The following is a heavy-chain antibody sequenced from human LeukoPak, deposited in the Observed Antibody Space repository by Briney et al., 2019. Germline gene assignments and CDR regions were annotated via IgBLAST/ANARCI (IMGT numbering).Heavy chain of an antibody. CDR2: IYTSGST. CDR3: ASSDFRSGYYIDY. V-gene: IGHV4-61*02. D-gene: IGHD3-3*01. Sequence: SETLSLTCTVSGGSISSGSYYWSWIRQPAGKGLEWIGRIYTSGSTNYNPSLKSRVTISVDTSKNQFSLKLSSVTAADTAVYYCASSDFRSGYYIDYWGQGTLVTVSS. CDR1: GGSISSGSYY. J-gene: IGHJ4*02.